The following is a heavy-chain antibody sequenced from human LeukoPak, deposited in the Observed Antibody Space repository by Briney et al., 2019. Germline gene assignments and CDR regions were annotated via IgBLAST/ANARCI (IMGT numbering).Heavy chain of an antibody. J-gene: IGHJ3*02. CDR1: RYSFTTNW. Sequence: GESLKISCKGSRYSFTTNWIAWVRQMPGKGLEWMGIIYPGDSDTRYSPSFQGQVTISADKSISTAYLQWSSLKASDTAMYYCARPSRGTDDAFDIWGQGTMVTVSS. CDR3: ARPSRGTDDAFDI. D-gene: IGHD1/OR15-1a*01. V-gene: IGHV5-51*01. CDR2: IYPGDSDT.